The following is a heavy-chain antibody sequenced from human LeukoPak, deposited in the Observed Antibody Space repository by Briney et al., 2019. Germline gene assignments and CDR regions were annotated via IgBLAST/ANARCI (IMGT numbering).Heavy chain of an antibody. CDR2: IYYSGST. CDR1: GGSISSYY. CDR3: ARDRPRGYYYDSSGYSDFDY. J-gene: IGHJ4*02. V-gene: IGHV4-59*01. D-gene: IGHD3-22*01. Sequence: SETLSLTCTVSGGSISSYYWSWIRQPPGKGLEWIGYIYYSGSTNYNPSLKSRVTISADTSKNQFSLKLSSVTAEDTAVYYCARDRPRGYYYDSSGYSDFDYWGQGTLVTVSS.